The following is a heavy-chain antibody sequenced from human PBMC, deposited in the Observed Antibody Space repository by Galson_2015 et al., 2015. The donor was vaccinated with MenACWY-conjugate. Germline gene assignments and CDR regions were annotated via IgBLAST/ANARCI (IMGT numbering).Heavy chain of an antibody. Sequence: SLRLSCAASGFTFSSSGMHWVRQAPGKGLEWVAVMSSDGTNKYYADSVKGRFTISRDNSKNTLYLQMNSLRAEDTAVYYCAKDRDSGSYLTYYYYYGMDVWGQGTTVTVSS. J-gene: IGHJ6*02. CDR1: GFTFSSSG. CDR2: MSSDGTNK. CDR3: AKDRDSGSYLTYYYYYGMDV. V-gene: IGHV3-30*18. D-gene: IGHD1-26*01.